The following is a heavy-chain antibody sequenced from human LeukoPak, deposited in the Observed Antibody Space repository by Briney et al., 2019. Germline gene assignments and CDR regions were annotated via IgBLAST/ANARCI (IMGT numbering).Heavy chain of an antibody. D-gene: IGHD5-18*01. J-gene: IGHJ6*03. V-gene: IGHV4-34*01. Sequence: SETLSLTCAVYGGSFSGYYWSWIRQPPGKGLEWIGEINHSGSTNYNPSLKSRVTISVDTSKNQFSLKLSSVTAADTAVYYCARGVGLHYYYYMDVWGKGTTVTISS. CDR1: GGSFSGYY. CDR3: ARGVGLHYYYYMDV. CDR2: INHSGST.